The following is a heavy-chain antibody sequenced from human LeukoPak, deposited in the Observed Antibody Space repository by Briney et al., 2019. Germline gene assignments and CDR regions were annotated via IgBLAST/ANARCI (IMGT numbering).Heavy chain of an antibody. CDR3: ATRLITIFGVVIPAFVY. CDR1: GYTFTSYY. J-gene: IGHJ4*02. V-gene: IGHV1-46*01. D-gene: IGHD3-3*01. CDR2: INPSGGST. Sequence: GASVKVSCKASGYTFTSYYMHWVRQAPGQGLEWMGIINPSGGSTSYAQKFQGRVTMTRDTSTSTVYMELSSLRSEDTAVYYCATRLITIFGVVIPAFVYWGQGTLVTVSS.